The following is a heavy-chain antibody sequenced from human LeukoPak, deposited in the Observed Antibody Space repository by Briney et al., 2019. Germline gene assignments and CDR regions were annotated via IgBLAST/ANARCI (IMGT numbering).Heavy chain of an antibody. V-gene: IGHV3-23*01. CDR1: GFTVSINS. Sequence: GGSLRLSCTVSGFTVSINSMSWVRQAPGKGLEWVSGISGSGGSTYYADSVKGRFTISRDNSKNTLYLQMNSLRAEDTALYYCATQDYGALDYWGQGTLVTVSS. CDR3: ATQDYGALDY. D-gene: IGHD4-17*01. J-gene: IGHJ4*02. CDR2: ISGSGGST.